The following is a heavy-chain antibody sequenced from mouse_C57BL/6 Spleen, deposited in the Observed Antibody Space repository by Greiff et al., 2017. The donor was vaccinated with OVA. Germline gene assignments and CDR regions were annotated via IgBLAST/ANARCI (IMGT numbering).Heavy chain of an antibody. CDR2: ISYDGSN. V-gene: IGHV3-6*01. CDR1: GYSIPSGYY. CDR3: ARGSSYGDFDY. Sequence: EVKLQESGPGLVKPSQSLSLTCSVTGYSIPSGYYWNWIRQFPGNKLEWMGYISYDGSNNYNPSLKNRISITRDTSKNQFFLKLNSVTTEDTATYYCARGSSYGDFDYWGQGTTLTVSS. J-gene: IGHJ2*01. D-gene: IGHD1-1*01.